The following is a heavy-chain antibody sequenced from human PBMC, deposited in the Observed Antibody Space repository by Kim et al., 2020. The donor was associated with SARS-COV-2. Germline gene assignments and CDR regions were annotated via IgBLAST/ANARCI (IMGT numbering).Heavy chain of an antibody. V-gene: IGHV1-46*01. Sequence: TTNARKFQGRVTMTSDTSTSTVYMELSSLRSEDTAVYYCARAETGAMDVWGQGTTVTVSS. CDR2: T. CDR3: ARAETGAMDV. J-gene: IGHJ6*02.